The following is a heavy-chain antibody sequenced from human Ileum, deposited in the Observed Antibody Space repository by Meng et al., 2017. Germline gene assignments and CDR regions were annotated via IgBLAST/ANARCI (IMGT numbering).Heavy chain of an antibody. CDR3: VRGLVSGSHYNTY. D-gene: IGHD3-10*01. V-gene: IGHV4-4*02. J-gene: IGHJ4*02. CDR1: GGSISSSIW. CDR2: SHHSGTH. Sequence: QVQLQESGPGLVKPSGTLSLTCPVSGGSISSSIWWSWVRQPPEKGLEWLGESHHSGTHNYSPSLKSRLTISVEKSKNQFSLKLQSVTAADTAVYFCVRGLVSGSHYNTYWGQGTLVTVSS.